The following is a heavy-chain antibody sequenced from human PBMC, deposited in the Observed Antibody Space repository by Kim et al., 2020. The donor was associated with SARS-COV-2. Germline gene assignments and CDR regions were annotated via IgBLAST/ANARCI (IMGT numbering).Heavy chain of an antibody. J-gene: IGHJ4*02. CDR3: ARGGIAVATASDFDY. D-gene: IGHD6-19*01. V-gene: IGHV3-74*01. Sequence: DSVEGRCTIARENAKNTLYLQMNSLRAEETAVYYCARGGIAVATASDFDYWGQGTLVTVSS.